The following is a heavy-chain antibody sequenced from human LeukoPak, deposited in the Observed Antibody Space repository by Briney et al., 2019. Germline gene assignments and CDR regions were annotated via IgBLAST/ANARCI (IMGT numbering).Heavy chain of an antibody. Sequence: SQTLPLTCTVSGGSISSGGYYWSWIRQHPGKGLECIGYIYYSGSTYYNPSLKSRVTISVDTSKNQFPLKLSSVTAADTAVYYCARGVEMATIYDSWGQATLVTVSS. CDR3: ARGVEMATIYDS. D-gene: IGHD5-24*01. CDR1: GGSISSGGYY. V-gene: IGHV4-31*03. J-gene: IGHJ4*02. CDR2: IYYSGST.